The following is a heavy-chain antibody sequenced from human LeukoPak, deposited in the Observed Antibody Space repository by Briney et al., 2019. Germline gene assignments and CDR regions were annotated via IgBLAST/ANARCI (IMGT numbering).Heavy chain of an antibody. J-gene: IGHJ4*02. CDR2: IGTDGSST. D-gene: IGHD2-2*01. V-gene: IGHV3-74*01. CDR1: GFTFSSYA. Sequence: GGSLRLSCAASGFTFSSYAKSWVRQAPGKGLVWVSRIGTDGSSTSYADSVKGRFTISRDNAKNTLYLQMNSLRAEDTAVYYCARDRYCSSASCYGGDYWGQGTLVTVSS. CDR3: ARDRYCSSASCYGGDY.